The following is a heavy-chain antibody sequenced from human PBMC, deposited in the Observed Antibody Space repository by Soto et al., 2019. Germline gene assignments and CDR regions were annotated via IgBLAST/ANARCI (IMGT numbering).Heavy chain of an antibody. CDR2: ISGSGSSP. J-gene: IGHJ4*02. V-gene: IGHV3-23*01. CDR1: GFTFSNYA. Sequence: GGSLRLSCAASGFTFSNYAMNWVRQAPGKGLEWVSTISGSGSSPYYADSVKGRFTISRDNSKNTLYLQMDSLKAGDSAIYYCAKGGTRGLYYFDYWGQGTLVTVSS. CDR3: AKGGTRGLYYFDY. D-gene: IGHD5-12*01.